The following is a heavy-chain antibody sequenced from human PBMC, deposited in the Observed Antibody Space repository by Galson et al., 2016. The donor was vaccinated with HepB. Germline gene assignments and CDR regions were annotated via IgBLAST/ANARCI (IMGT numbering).Heavy chain of an antibody. J-gene: IGHJ4*02. V-gene: IGHV3-30*18. CDR3: AKRHEYCPPVGCSVDY. CDR2: DSMDGRRK. CDR1: GFTFSDRG. Sequence: SLRLSCAASGFTFSDRGMHWVRQVPGKGLEWVAADSMDGRRKFYADSVKGRFTISRDNSNNMLFLQMNSLRADGTAVYYCAKRHEYCPPVGCSVDYWGQGTLVSVSS. D-gene: IGHD2/OR15-2a*01.